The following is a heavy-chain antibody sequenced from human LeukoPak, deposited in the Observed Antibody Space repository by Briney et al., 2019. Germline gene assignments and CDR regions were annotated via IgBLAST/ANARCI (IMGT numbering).Heavy chain of an antibody. V-gene: IGHV4-59*01. CDR3: ARDIYGSGHGWFDV. J-gene: IGHJ5*02. CDR1: GVSISTYY. Sequence: PSETLSLTCSASGVSISTYYWSWIRQPPGRGLEWMGYIHYTGSTNYTPSLKSRVTISVDTSKRQLSLMLRSVTAADTAVYYCARDIYGSGHGWFDVWGQGTLVTVSS. D-gene: IGHD3-10*01. CDR2: IHYTGST.